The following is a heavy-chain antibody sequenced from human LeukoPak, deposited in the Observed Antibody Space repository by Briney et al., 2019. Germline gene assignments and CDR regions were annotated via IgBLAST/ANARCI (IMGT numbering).Heavy chain of an antibody. V-gene: IGHV3-7*01. CDR1: GFTFSSYW. Sequence: PGRSLRLSCAASGFTFSSYWMSWVRQAPGKGLEWVANIKQDGSEKYYVDSVKGRFTISRDNAKNSLYLQMNSLRAEDTAVYYCASHYYDSSGYYLFDYWGQGTLVTVSS. J-gene: IGHJ4*02. CDR3: ASHYYDSSGYYLFDY. CDR2: IKQDGSEK. D-gene: IGHD3-22*01.